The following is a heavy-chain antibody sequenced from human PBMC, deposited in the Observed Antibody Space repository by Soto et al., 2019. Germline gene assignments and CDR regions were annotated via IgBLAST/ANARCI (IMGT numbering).Heavy chain of an antibody. CDR2: IYPGDSDT. Sequence: GESLTSSCEVSGYSFTSYWIGLVLQMPGKGLEWMGIIYPGDSDTRYSPSFQGQVTISADKSISTAYLQWSSLKASDTAMYYCARQRPVVNWFDPWGQGTLVTVSS. V-gene: IGHV5-51*01. CDR1: GYSFTSYW. CDR3: ARQRPVVNWFDP. D-gene: IGHD2-2*01. J-gene: IGHJ5*02.